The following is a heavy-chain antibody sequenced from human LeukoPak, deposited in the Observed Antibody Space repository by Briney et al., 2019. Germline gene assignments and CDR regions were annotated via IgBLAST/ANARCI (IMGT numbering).Heavy chain of an antibody. V-gene: IGHV4-34*01. CDR1: GGSFSGYY. CDR3: AREGYYDSSGYYYAGWFDP. D-gene: IGHD3-22*01. J-gene: IGHJ5*02. CDR2: IYHSGST. Sequence: PSETLSLTCAVYGGSFSGYYWSWIRQPPGKGLEWIGSIYHSGSTYYNPSLKSRVTISVDTSKNQFSLKLSSVTAADTAVYYCAREGYYDSSGYYYAGWFDPWGQGTLVTVSS.